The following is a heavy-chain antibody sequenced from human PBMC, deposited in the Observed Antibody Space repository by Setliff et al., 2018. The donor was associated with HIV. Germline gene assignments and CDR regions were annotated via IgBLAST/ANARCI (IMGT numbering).Heavy chain of an antibody. CDR1: GGTFSAYA. Sequence: SVKVSCEASGGTFSAYAVNWVRQAPGQGLEWMGRIISILGTPNYSHKFQGRVTITADKSTTTTYMELSSLRSDDTAIYYCARDFHVLGYCSADSCPYDASDVWGQGTMVT. V-gene: IGHV1-69*04. CDR2: IISILGTP. CDR3: ARDFHVLGYCSADSCPYDASDV. J-gene: IGHJ3*01. D-gene: IGHD2-15*01.